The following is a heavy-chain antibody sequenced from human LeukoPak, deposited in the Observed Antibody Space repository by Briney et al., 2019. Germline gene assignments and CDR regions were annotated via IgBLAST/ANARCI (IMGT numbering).Heavy chain of an antibody. J-gene: IGHJ6*03. CDR1: GGSISSSSYY. CDR2: IYYSGST. V-gene: IGHV4-39*01. Sequence: SSETLSLTCTVSGGSISSSSYYWGWIRQPPGKGLEWIGSIYYSGSTYYNPSLKSRVTISVDTSKNQFSLKLTSVTAADTATYYCARHGYCSGGSCYSAYYYYLDVWGKGTTVTVSS. CDR3: ARHGYCSGGSCYSAYYYYLDV. D-gene: IGHD2-15*01.